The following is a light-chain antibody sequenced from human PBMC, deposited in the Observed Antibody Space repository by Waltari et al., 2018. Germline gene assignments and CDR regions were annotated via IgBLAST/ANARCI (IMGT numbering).Light chain of an antibody. Sequence: QSVLTQPPSVSAAPGQTVTISCSGSGSNIGMSFVSWYHRLPGAAPKLLIYDIDKRPAGIPDRFAGSQSGSSATLGITGLRTGDEADYYCGTWDSSLSVVVFGGGTKLTVL. CDR3: GTWDSSLSVVV. V-gene: IGLV1-51*01. CDR1: GSNIGMSF. J-gene: IGLJ3*02. CDR2: DID.